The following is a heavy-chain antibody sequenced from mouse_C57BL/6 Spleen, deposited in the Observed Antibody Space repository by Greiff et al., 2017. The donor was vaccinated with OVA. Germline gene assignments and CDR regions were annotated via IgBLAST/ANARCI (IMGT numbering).Heavy chain of an antibody. CDR1: GFTFSDYG. V-gene: IGHV5-17*01. D-gene: IGHD2-4*01. J-gene: IGHJ2*01. CDR3: ARDYYDYDGYFDY. Sequence: EVHLVESGGGLVKPGGSLKLSCAASGFTFSDYGMHWVRQAPEKGLEWVAYISSGSSTIYYADTVKGRFTISRDNAKNTLFLQMTSLRSEDTAMYYCARDYYDYDGYFDYWGQGTTLTVSS. CDR2: ISSGSSTI.